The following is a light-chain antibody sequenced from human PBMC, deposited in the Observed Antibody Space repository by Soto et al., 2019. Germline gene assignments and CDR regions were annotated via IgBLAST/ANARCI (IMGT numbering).Light chain of an antibody. J-gene: IGKJ4*01. CDR3: QHLNSYPPT. V-gene: IGKV1-9*01. Sequence: DIQLTQSPSFLSASVGDRVTITCRASRDTSTNLAWYQQKPGTAPKLLIYSAFTLQSGVPSRFSGVGSGTECTLTISSLQPENFATYYCQHLNSYPPTFGGGTKVDIK. CDR1: RDTSTN. CDR2: SAF.